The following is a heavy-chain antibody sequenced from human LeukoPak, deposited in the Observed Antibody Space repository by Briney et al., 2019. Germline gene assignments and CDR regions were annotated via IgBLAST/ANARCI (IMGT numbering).Heavy chain of an antibody. J-gene: IGHJ5*02. CDR2: IYHSGST. CDR3: ARAKGRLSNWFDP. D-gene: IGHD3-10*01. Sequence: PSETLSLTCTVSGGSISSYYWSWIRQPPGKGLEWIGYIYHSGSTYYNPSLKSRVTISVDRSKNQFSLKLSSVTAADTAVYYCARAKGRLSNWFDPWGQGTLVTVSS. V-gene: IGHV4-59*12. CDR1: GGSISSYY.